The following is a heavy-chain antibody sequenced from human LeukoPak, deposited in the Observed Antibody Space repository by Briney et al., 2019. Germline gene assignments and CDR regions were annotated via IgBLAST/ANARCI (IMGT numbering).Heavy chain of an antibody. V-gene: IGHV3-23*01. J-gene: IGHJ4*02. Sequence: GGSLRLSCVPSVFTLSTFAAIGGRDPPGRRGGWVSRIFPSGGEIDYADSVKGRFTISRDNSKTTLSLQMNSLRVEDTAIYYCATYRQVLLPFESWGQGTVVTV. CDR1: VFTLSTFA. CDR3: ATYRQVLLPFES. CDR2: IFPSGGEI. D-gene: IGHD2-8*02.